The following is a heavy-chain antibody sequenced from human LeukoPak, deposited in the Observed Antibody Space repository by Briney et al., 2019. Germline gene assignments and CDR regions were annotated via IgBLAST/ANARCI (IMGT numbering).Heavy chain of an antibody. J-gene: IGHJ6*02. V-gene: IGHV4-59*12. CDR2: IYYSGST. CDR3: ARDSLGTTTLSHYYYGLDV. CDR1: GVSISNYY. Sequence: PSETLSLTCTVSGVSISNYYWSWIRQTPGKGLEWIGYIYYSGSTTYNPSLKSRVTISVDTSKKQFSLKLSSVTAADTAVYYCARDSLGTTTLSHYYYGLDVWGQGTTVTVSS. D-gene: IGHD1-1*01.